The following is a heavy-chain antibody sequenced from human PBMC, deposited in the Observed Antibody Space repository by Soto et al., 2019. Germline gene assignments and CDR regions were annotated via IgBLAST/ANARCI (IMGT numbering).Heavy chain of an antibody. CDR2: ISGGGGST. Sequence: EVKLLESGGRLVQPGGSLRLSCAASGFSFNIFAMNWVRQAPGQGLEWVSGISGGGGSTYYADSVKGRFTISRDNSNNTLYMQRNAWRAGDRAFYYGAKDLPFYDSRAQFDPGGQEPLFPVPS. J-gene: IGHJ5*02. D-gene: IGHD3-22*01. CDR3: AKDLPFYDSRAQFDP. V-gene: IGHV3-23*01. CDR1: GFSFNIFA.